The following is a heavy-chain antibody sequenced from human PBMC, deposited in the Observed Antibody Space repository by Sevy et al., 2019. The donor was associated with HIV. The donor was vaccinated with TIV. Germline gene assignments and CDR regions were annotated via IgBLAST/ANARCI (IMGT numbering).Heavy chain of an antibody. J-gene: IGHJ3*02. CDR1: GFTLSDFY. Sequence: GGSLRLSCAASGFTLSDFYMGWIRQAPGKGLEWVSYITSNSGTIYYANSVKGRFAIYRDKAKNSLFLQMNSLTAEDTAVYYCARSQITISLSDAFDIWGQGTMVTVSS. V-gene: IGHV3-11*01. CDR2: ITSNSGTI. D-gene: IGHD3-3*01. CDR3: ARSQITISLSDAFDI.